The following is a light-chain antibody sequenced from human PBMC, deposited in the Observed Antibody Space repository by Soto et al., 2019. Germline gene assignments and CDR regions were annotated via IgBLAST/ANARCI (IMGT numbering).Light chain of an antibody. Sequence: DIQMTQSPSTLSVSVGDRVTISCRASQTISSWLAWYQQKPGQAPKLLIYKASTLTSGVPSRFSGSGSGTEFTLTISSLQPDDFGIYYCQHYNSYSEAFGQGTKVEL. V-gene: IGKV1-5*03. CDR3: QHYNSYSEA. CDR2: KAS. CDR1: QTISSW. J-gene: IGKJ1*01.